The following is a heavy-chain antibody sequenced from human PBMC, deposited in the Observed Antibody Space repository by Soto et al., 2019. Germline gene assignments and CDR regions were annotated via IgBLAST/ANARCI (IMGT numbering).Heavy chain of an antibody. CDR1: GGSITTGGYY. Sequence: SETLSLTCTVSGGSITTGGYYWSWIRQLPGKGLEWIGHRYYSESTYYNPSLKGRVSISLDTSKNQFSLKLSFVTAAGTAMYYCARTKCSGGSCYSWSLDYWGQGTPVTVSS. D-gene: IGHD2-15*01. V-gene: IGHV4-31*03. J-gene: IGHJ4*02. CDR3: ARTKCSGGSCYSWSLDY. CDR2: RYYSEST.